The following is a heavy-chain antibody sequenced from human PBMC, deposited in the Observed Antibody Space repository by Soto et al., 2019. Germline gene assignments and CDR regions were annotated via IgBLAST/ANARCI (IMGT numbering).Heavy chain of an antibody. CDR1: GFTFSSYA. CDR3: AKRGGVIVSDAFDI. J-gene: IGHJ3*02. D-gene: IGHD3-16*02. V-gene: IGHV3-23*01. CDR2: ISGSGGST. Sequence: EVQLLESGGGLVQPGGSLRLSCAASGFTFSSYAMSWVRQAPGKGLEWVSAISGSGGSTYYADSVKGRYTISRDNSKNRLYLQMNILIAEDTAVYYCAKRGGVIVSDAFDIWGQGTMVTVSS.